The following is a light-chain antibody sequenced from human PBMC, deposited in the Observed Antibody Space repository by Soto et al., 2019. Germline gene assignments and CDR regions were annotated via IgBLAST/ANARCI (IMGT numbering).Light chain of an antibody. CDR1: SSDVGGYNY. Sequence: QSALTQPRSVSGSPGQSVTISCTGTSSDVGGYNYVSWYQQHPGKAPKLMIYDVSKRPSGVPDRFSGSKSGNTASLTISGLQAEDEADYYCCSYAGSYTFEVVFGGVTKVTVL. CDR2: DVS. CDR3: CSYAGSYTFEVV. J-gene: IGLJ2*01. V-gene: IGLV2-11*01.